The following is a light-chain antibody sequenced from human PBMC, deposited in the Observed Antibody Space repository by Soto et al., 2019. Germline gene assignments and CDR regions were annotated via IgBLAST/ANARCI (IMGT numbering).Light chain of an antibody. J-gene: IGLJ2*01. CDR1: SSDVGGYNY. CDR3: SSYTSSSTLV. V-gene: IGLV2-14*03. Sequence: QSVLTQPASGSGSPGQSITISCTGTSSDVGGYNYVSWYQQHPGKAPKLMIYDVSIRPSGVSHRFSGSKSGNTASLTISGLQAEDEADYYCSSYTSSSTLVLGGGTQLTVL. CDR2: DVS.